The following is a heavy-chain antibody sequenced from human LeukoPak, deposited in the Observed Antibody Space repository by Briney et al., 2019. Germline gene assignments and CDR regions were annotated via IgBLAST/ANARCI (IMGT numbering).Heavy chain of an antibody. CDR3: ARGSSSWYWSWFDP. Sequence: GASVKVSCKASGYTFTSYGISWVRQAPGQGLEWMGWISAYNGNTNYAQKFQGRVTITADESTSTAYMELSSLRSEDTAVYYCARGSSSWYWSWFDPWGQGTLVTVSS. V-gene: IGHV1-18*04. D-gene: IGHD6-13*01. CDR1: GYTFTSYG. J-gene: IGHJ5*02. CDR2: ISAYNGNT.